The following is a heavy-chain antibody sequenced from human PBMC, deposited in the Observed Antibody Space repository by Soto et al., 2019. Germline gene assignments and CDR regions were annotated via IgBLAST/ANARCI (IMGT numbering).Heavy chain of an antibody. J-gene: IGHJ4*02. Sequence: SLTCTVSGGSISSYYWSWIRQPPGKGLEWIGYIYYSGSTNYNPSLKSRVSMSVDMSTKQFSLRLFSVTAADTAVYYCARIQRLEIVLDYWGQGTLGTASS. D-gene: IGHD5-12*01. CDR3: ARIQRLEIVLDY. CDR1: GGSISSYY. CDR2: IYYSGST. V-gene: IGHV4-59*01.